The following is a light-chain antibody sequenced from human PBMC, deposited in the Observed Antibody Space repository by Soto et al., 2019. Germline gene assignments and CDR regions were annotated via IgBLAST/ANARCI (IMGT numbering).Light chain of an antibody. CDR1: SGHSGHL. CDR3: ETWDSYTHV. J-gene: IGLJ1*01. CDR2: GEGGTY. V-gene: IGLV4-60*03. Sequence: QAVLTQSSSASASLGSSVKLTCTLSSGHSGHLIAWHQQQPGKAPRYLMKGEGGTYNQGSGVPDRFSGSSSGADRYLTISNLQSEDEADYYCETWDSYTHVFGTGTKLTVL.